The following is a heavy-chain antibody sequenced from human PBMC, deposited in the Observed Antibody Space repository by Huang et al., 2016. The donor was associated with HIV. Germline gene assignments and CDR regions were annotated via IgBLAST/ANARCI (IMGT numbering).Heavy chain of an antibody. D-gene: IGHD2-2*01. Sequence: QLQLQESGPGLVKPSETLSLTCSVSGGSISSSSYYWGWIRQPPGKGLGWFGSIYYSGSTFYNPALKSRVTISVDTSKNQFSLRLSSVTAADTSVYYCARHMDCSSSSCLAGGHERGPFDMWGQGTMVTVSS. CDR3: ARHMDCSSSSCLAGGHERGPFDM. CDR2: IYYSGST. J-gene: IGHJ3*02. V-gene: IGHV4-39*01. CDR1: GGSISSSSYY.